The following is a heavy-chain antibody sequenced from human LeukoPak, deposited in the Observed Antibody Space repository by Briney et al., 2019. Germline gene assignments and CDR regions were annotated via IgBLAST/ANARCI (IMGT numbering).Heavy chain of an antibody. CDR3: ARYLQLWLQADLVGCDY. Sequence: SQTLSLTCTVSGGSISSSSYYWGWIRQPPGKGLEWIGSIYYSGSTYYNPSLKSRVTISVDTSKNQFSLKLSSVTAADTAVYYCARYLQLWLQADLVGCDYWGQGTLVTVSS. CDR1: GGSISSSSYY. CDR2: IYYSGST. D-gene: IGHD5-18*01. V-gene: IGHV4-39*01. J-gene: IGHJ4*02.